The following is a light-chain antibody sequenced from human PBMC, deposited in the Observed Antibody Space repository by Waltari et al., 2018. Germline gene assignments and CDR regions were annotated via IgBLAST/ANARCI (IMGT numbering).Light chain of an antibody. CDR2: AAS. CDR1: QSISTY. V-gene: IGKV1-39*01. J-gene: IGKJ5*01. Sequence: QMTQSPSSLSASVGARVTNACRATQSISTYLNLYRHKPGKAPELLIFAASSLQSGVPSRFSGSGSGTDFTLTISSLQAEDFATYYCQQSYTPPPTFGQGTRLDIK. CDR3: QQSYTPPPT.